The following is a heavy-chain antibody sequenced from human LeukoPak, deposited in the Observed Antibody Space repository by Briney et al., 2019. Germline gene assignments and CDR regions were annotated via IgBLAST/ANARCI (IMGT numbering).Heavy chain of an antibody. D-gene: IGHD1-26*01. Sequence: SETLSLTCTVSGYSISTNYYCAWIRQSPGPGLEWIGSVYHNGETYYNPSLKSRVIISVGTSKNEFSLRLTSVTAADTAVYYCVTPRSWELSDMAVWGKGTTVIVSS. CDR2: VYHNGET. CDR3: VTPRSWELSDMAV. V-gene: IGHV4-38-2*02. CDR1: GYSISTNYY. J-gene: IGHJ6*03.